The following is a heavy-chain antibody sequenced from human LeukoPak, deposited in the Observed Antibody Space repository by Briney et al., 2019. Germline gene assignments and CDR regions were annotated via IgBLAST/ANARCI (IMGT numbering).Heavy chain of an antibody. CDR1: GFTFSSYA. CDR3: AKAPNTAMDPPDYYYYGMDV. V-gene: IGHV3-23*01. Sequence: GGSLRLSCAASGFTFSSYAMSWVRQASGKGLEWVSAISGSGGSTYYADSVKGRFTISRDNSKNTLYLQMNSLRAEDTAVYYCAKAPNTAMDPPDYYYYGMDVWGQGTTVTVSS. J-gene: IGHJ6*02. CDR2: ISGSGGST. D-gene: IGHD5-18*01.